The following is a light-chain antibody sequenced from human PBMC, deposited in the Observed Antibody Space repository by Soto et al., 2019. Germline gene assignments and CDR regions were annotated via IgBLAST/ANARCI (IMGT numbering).Light chain of an antibody. CDR2: GAS. V-gene: IGKV3-20*01. Sequence: EIVLTQSPGTLSLSPGERATLSCRASQSVSSSYLDWYQQKPGQAPRLLIYGASGRATGIPDRFSGSGSGTDFTLTVSRLEPEDFAVYYCQQYGSSSLTFGGGTKVEIK. J-gene: IGKJ4*01. CDR3: QQYGSSSLT. CDR1: QSVSSSY.